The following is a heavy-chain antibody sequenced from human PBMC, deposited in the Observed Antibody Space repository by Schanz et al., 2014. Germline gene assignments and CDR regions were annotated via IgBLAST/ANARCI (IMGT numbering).Heavy chain of an antibody. CDR2: ISAYNGNT. CDR1: GYAFTTYG. CDR3: ARGGYSSGWYDRDIAHFDY. D-gene: IGHD6-19*01. J-gene: IGHJ4*02. V-gene: IGHV1-18*01. Sequence: QVQLVQSGAEVKKPGASVRVSCKVSGYAFTTYGISWVRQAPGQGLEWMGWISAYNGNTNYAQKLQGRVTMTTDTSTSTAYMELRSLRSDDTAVYYCARGGYSSGWYDRDIAHFDYWGQGTLXTVSS.